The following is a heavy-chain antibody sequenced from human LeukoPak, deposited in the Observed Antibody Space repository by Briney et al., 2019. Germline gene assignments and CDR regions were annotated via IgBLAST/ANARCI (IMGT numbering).Heavy chain of an antibody. D-gene: IGHD3-3*01. J-gene: IGHJ5*02. CDR1: GFTFSSYA. CDR2: ISGSGGST. CDR3: AKGAIFGVVTLWFDP. Sequence: GGSLRLSCAASGFTFSSYAMSWVRQAPGKGLEWVSAISGSGGSTYYADSVKGRFTISRDNPKNTLYLQMNSLRAEDTAVYYCAKGAIFGVVTLWFDPWGQGTLVTVSS. V-gene: IGHV3-23*01.